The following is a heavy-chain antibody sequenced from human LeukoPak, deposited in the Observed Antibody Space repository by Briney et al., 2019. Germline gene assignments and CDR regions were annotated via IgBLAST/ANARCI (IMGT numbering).Heavy chain of an antibody. J-gene: IGHJ3*02. CDR1: GFTFSSYG. CDR3: ARAGVTTVWDAFDI. D-gene: IGHD1-14*01. V-gene: IGHV3-30*03. Sequence: PGGSLRLSCVTSGFTFSSYGMHWVRQVPGKGLEWVAVISYDAKSNYHVDSVEGRFTISRDNSKNTLYLQMNSLRAEDTAVYYCARAGVTTVWDAFDIRGQGTMVTVSS. CDR2: ISYDAKSN.